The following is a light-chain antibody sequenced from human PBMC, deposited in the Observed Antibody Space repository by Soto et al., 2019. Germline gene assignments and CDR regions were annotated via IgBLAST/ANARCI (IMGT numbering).Light chain of an antibody. J-gene: IGLJ1*01. CDR3: NSSGGSPTYV. CDR2: EVS. CDR1: SSDVGKYDY. Sequence: QSVLTQPPSASGSPGQSVTISCTGTSSDVGKYDYVSWFQHHPGKAPKLIIYEVSKRPSGVPDRFSGSKSGSTASLTVSGLQTEDEADYYCNSSGGSPTYVFGTGTKVTVL. V-gene: IGLV2-8*01.